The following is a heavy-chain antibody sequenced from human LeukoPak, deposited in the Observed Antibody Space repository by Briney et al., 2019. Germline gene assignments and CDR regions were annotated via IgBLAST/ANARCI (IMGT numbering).Heavy chain of an antibody. Sequence: GGSLRLSCAASGFTFSSYGMHWVRQAPGKGLEWVVVIWYDGSNKYYADSVKGRFTISRDNSKNTLYLQMNSLRAEDTAVYYCARDRGYGSGSYFFYYCGMDVWGKGTTVTVSS. J-gene: IGHJ6*04. CDR1: GFTFSSYG. D-gene: IGHD3-10*01. CDR2: IWYDGSNK. CDR3: ARDRGYGSGSYFFYYCGMDV. V-gene: IGHV3-33*01.